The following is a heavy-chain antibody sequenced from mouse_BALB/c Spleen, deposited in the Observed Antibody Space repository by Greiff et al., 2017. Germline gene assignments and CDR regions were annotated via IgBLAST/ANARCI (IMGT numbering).Heavy chain of an antibody. CDR3: ARDDYDGELFAY. D-gene: IGHD2-4*01. J-gene: IGHJ3*01. V-gene: IGHV5-9-4*01. CDR2: ISSGGSYT. Sequence: EVHLVESGGGLVKPGGSLKLSCAASGFTFSSYAMSWVRQSPEKRLEWVAEISSGGSYTYYPDTVTGRFTISRDNAKNTLYLEMSSLRSEDTAMYYCARDDYDGELFAYWGQGTLVTVSA. CDR1: GFTFSSYA.